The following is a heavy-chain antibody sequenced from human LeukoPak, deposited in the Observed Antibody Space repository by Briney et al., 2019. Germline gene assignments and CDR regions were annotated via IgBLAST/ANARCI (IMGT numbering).Heavy chain of an antibody. J-gene: IGHJ4*02. V-gene: IGHV4-34*01. D-gene: IGHD2-2*01. CDR2: INHSGSI. Sequence: SETLSLTCSVCGGSISDYYWSWIRQPPGKGLEWIGEINHSGSIKYHPSLKSRLTISVDTSKNQFSLRLNSVTAADTAVYYCARDCSSWNCFASWGQGTLVTVSS. CDR3: ARDCSSWNCFAS. CDR1: GGSISDYY.